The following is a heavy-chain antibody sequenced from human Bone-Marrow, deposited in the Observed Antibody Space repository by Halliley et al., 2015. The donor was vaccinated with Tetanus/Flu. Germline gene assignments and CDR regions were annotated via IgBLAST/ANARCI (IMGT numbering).Heavy chain of an antibody. CDR3: ARDMGYCGGACLLSYDAFDI. J-gene: IGHJ3*02. D-gene: IGHD2-21*02. CDR2: SDGSRT. V-gene: IGHV3-74*01. Sequence: SDGSRTSYADSVKGRFTISRDNAKNTLYLQMNSLRTEDTAVYYCARDMGYCGGACLLSYDAFDIWGQGTKVAVSS.